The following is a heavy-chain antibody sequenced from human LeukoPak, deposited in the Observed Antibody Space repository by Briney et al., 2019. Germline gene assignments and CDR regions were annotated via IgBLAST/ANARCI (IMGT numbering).Heavy chain of an antibody. V-gene: IGHV3-23*01. CDR3: AKGGEGYSNYYFDY. D-gene: IGHD4-11*01. J-gene: IGHJ4*02. CDR1: GFIFSSYN. CDR2: ISGSGGST. Sequence: GGSLRLSCAASGFIFSSYNLNWVRQAPGKGLEWVSAISGSGGSTYYADSVKGRFTISRDNSKNTLYLQMNSLRAEDTAVYYCAKGGEGYSNYYFDYWGQGTLVTVSS.